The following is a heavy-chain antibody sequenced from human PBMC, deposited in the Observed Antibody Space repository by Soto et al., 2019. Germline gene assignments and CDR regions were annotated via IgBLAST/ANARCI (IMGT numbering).Heavy chain of an antibody. Sequence: SETLSLTCSVSGGSISSYYWSWIRQPPGKGLEWIGYIYYTGTTSYNPSLKSRVTISVDKSRNQFSLKLTSVTAADTAVYYCARGPNYDFWSGYFRGWGQGT. J-gene: IGHJ4*02. CDR2: IYYTGTT. CDR3: ARGPNYDFWSGYFRG. D-gene: IGHD3-3*01. V-gene: IGHV4-59*01. CDR1: GGSISSYY.